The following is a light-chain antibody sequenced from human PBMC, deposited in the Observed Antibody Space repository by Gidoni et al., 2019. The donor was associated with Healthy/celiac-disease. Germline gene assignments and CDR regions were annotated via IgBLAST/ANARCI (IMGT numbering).Light chain of an antibody. CDR2: GAS. CDR1: QSVSSN. V-gene: IGKV3-15*01. CDR3: QQYNNWPVT. Sequence: EIVMTQSPATLSVSPGERATLSCRASQSVSSNLAWYQQKPGQAPRLLIYGASTRATGIPARFSGSGSGTEFTLTISSLQSEDFAVYYCQQYNNWPVTFXXXTKVEIK. J-gene: IGKJ1*01.